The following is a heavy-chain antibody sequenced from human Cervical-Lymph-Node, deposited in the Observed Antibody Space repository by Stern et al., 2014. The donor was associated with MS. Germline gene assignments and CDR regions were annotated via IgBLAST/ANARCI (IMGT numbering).Heavy chain of an antibody. CDR2: VSYDGTQR. J-gene: IGHJ4*02. CDR1: GFTFSTYA. CDR3: ARGGRGVGLEY. D-gene: IGHD3-10*01. V-gene: IGHV3-30-3*01. Sequence: VQLEESGGGVVQPGRSLSLSCVVSGFTFSTYAMHWVRQAPCKGLEWVAFVSYDGTQRNSTDSVKARFTISRDNSKNTLYLHMNSLRDEDTAVYFCARGGRGVGLEYWGQGVLVTVSS.